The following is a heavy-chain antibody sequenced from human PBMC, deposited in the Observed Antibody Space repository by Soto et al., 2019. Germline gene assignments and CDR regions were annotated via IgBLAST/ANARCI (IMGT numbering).Heavy chain of an antibody. Sequence: GSLRLSCTASGFTFGDYAMSWVRQAPGKGLEWVGFIRSKAYGGTTEYAASVKGRFTISRDDSKSIAYLQMNSLKTEDTAVYYCTRDARSGIAVAGTYYYGMDVWGQGTTVTVSS. D-gene: IGHD6-19*01. J-gene: IGHJ6*02. CDR2: IRSKAYGGTT. V-gene: IGHV3-49*04. CDR1: GFTFGDYA. CDR3: TRDARSGIAVAGTYYYGMDV.